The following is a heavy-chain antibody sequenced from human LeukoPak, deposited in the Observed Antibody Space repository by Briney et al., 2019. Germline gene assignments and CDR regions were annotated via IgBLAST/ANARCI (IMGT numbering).Heavy chain of an antibody. J-gene: IGHJ3*02. CDR3: AREGTGAYNSRRSDAFDI. Sequence: ASVKVSCTASGYSFSIYYIHWVRQAPGQGLEWMGWINPNSGSTNYAQKFQGRVTMTRDTSIDTDSMELTSLTSDDTAIYYCAREGTGAYNSRRSDAFDIWGQGTVVTVSS. CDR2: INPNSGST. CDR1: GYSFSIYY. D-gene: IGHD1-14*01. V-gene: IGHV1-2*02.